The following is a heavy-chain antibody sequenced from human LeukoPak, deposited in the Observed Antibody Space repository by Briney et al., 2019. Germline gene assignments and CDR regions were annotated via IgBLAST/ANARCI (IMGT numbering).Heavy chain of an antibody. CDR3: ARDLVSAGFDI. J-gene: IGHJ3*02. Sequence: ASVKVYCKAFGYTFSSHAMNWVGQAPGQGLELMGWINTNTGIPTYAQGFAGRFVFSLDTSVTTAYLQITSLKAEDTAVYYCARDLVSAGFDIWGQGTMVTVSS. V-gene: IGHV7-4-1*02. CDR2: INTNTGIP. CDR1: GYTFSSHA. D-gene: IGHD6-6*01.